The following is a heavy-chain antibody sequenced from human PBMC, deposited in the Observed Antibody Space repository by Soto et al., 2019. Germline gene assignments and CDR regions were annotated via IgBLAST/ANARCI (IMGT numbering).Heavy chain of an antibody. CDR3: ARDEGFGELLYFLY. D-gene: IGHD3-10*01. J-gene: IGHJ4*02. V-gene: IGHV4-30-4*01. CDR2: IYYSGST. CDR1: GGSISSGDYY. Sequence: PSETLSLTCTVSGGSISSGDYYWSWIRQPPGKGLEWIGYIYYSGSTYYNPSLKSRVTISVDTSKNQFSLKLSSVTAADTAVYYCARDEGFGELLYFLYWGQGTLVTVSS.